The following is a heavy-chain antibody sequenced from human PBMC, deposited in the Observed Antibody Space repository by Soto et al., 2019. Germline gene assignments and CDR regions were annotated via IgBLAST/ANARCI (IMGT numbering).Heavy chain of an antibody. V-gene: IGHV3-30-3*01. CDR2: ISYDGSNK. Sequence: QVQVVESGGGVGQPGRSLRLSCAAAGFSFSSYAMHWVRQTPGTGLEWVAGISYDGSNKYYEDSVKGRFTISRDSTKNTVYQKMNRLRGEETGVYYGARAPPPGIAAPVSWGSGMDVWGHRTTVTVSS. D-gene: IGHD6-13*01. CDR3: ARAPPPGIAAPVSWGSGMDV. CDR1: GFSFSSYA. J-gene: IGHJ6*02.